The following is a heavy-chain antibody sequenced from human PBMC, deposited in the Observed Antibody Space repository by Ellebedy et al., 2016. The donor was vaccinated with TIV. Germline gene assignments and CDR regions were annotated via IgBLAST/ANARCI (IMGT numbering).Heavy chain of an antibody. V-gene: IGHV3-23*01. J-gene: IGHJ6*02. CDR1: GFTFSSYS. D-gene: IGHD3-10*01. CDR3: ARARITMVRGATGYYYGMDV. CDR2: ILGSGAAT. Sequence: GESLKISXAASGFTFSSYSMNWVRQAPGKGLEWVSFILGSGAATDYAASVKGRFTISRDNSKNTLYLQMNSLRAEDTAVYYCARARITMVRGATGYYYGMDVWGQGTTVTVSS.